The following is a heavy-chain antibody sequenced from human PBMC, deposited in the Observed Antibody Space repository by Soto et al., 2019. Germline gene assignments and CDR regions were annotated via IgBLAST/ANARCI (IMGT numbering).Heavy chain of an antibody. Sequence: QLQLQESGSGLVKPSQTLSLTCAVSGGSISSGGYSWSWIRQPPGKGLEWIGYIYHSWSTYYNPSLKSRVTISVNSSKNQFSLKLSSVTAADTAVYYCASYSGVTTFDYWGQGTLVTVSS. CDR3: ASYSGVTTFDY. CDR2: IYHSWST. V-gene: IGHV4-30-2*01. D-gene: IGHD4-17*01. J-gene: IGHJ4*02. CDR1: GGSISSGGYS.